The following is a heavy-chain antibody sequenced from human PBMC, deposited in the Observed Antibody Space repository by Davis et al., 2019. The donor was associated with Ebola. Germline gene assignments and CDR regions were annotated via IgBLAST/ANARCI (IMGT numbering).Heavy chain of an antibody. V-gene: IGHV3-7*01. Sequence: GESLKISCAASGFTVSSNYMSWVRQAPGKGLEWVANIKQDGSEKYYVDSVKGRFTISRDNSKNTLYLQMNSLRAEDTAVYYCARDRITIFGVWNNWFDPWGQGTLVTVSS. CDR3: ARDRITIFGVWNNWFDP. CDR1: GFTVSSNY. J-gene: IGHJ5*02. D-gene: IGHD3-3*01. CDR2: IKQDGSEK.